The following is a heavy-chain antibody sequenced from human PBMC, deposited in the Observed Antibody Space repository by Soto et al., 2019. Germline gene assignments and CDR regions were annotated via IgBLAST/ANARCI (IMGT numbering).Heavy chain of an antibody. CDR3: AGHGVDTKSFDY. J-gene: IGHJ4*02. D-gene: IGHD5-18*01. Sequence: PSETLSLTCAVSGGSINSGLYYWSWIRQRPGKGLEWIGHIYYTGSSYYSPSLKSRLTMSVDTSKRQFSLNLNSLTAADTAVYYCAGHGVDTKSFDYWGLGTLVTVSS. CDR1: GGSINSGLYY. V-gene: IGHV4-31*11. CDR2: IYYTGSS.